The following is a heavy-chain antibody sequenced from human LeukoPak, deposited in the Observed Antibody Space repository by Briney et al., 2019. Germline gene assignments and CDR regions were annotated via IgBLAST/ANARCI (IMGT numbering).Heavy chain of an antibody. D-gene: IGHD6-6*01. CDR2: ISSSSSYI. CDR1: GFTFSSYS. CDR3: ARSGSSSSFDY. J-gene: IGHJ4*02. V-gene: IGHV3-21*01. Sequence: VGSLRLSCAASGFTFSSYSMNWVRQAPGKGLEWVSSISSSSSYIYYADSVKGRFTISRDNAKNSLYLQMNSLRAEDTAVYYCARSGSSSSFDYWGQGTLVTVSS.